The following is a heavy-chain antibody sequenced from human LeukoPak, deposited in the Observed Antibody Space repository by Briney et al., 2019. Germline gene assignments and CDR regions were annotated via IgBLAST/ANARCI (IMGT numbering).Heavy chain of an antibody. CDR3: ARDWDWGSPFDY. CDR2: ISSSSSYI. D-gene: IGHD3/OR15-3a*01. J-gene: IGHJ4*02. V-gene: IGHV3-21*01. CDR1: GFTFSSYS. Sequence: AGGSLGLSCAASGFTFSSYSMNWVRQAPGKGLEWVSSISSSSSYIYYADSVKGRLTISRDNAKNSLYLQMNSLRAEDTAVYYCARDWDWGSPFDYWGQGTLVTVSS.